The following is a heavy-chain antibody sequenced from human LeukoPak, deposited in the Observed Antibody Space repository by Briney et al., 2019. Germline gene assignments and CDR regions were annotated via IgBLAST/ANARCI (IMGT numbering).Heavy chain of an antibody. CDR2: ISYDGSNK. Sequence: PGRSLRLSCAASGFTFSSYGTHWVRQAPGKGLEWVAVISYDGSNKYYADSVKGRFTISRDNSKNTLYLQMNSLRAEDTAVYYCAKDLYYYDSSGYSAWGQGTLVTVSS. J-gene: IGHJ5*02. D-gene: IGHD3-22*01. CDR1: GFTFSSYG. CDR3: AKDLYYYDSSGYSA. V-gene: IGHV3-30*18.